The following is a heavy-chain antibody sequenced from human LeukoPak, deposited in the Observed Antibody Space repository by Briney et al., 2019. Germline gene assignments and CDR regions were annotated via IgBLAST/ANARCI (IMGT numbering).Heavy chain of an antibody. CDR1: GFTFSSYG. CDR3: AKIGYNWNDDGDDAFDI. Sequence: GRSLRLSCAASGFTFSSYGMHWVRQAPGKGLEWVAFIRYDGSNKYYADSVKGRFTISRDNSKNTLYLQMNSLRAEDTAVYYCAKIGYNWNDDGDDAFDIWGQGTMVTVSS. CDR2: IRYDGSNK. V-gene: IGHV3-30*02. D-gene: IGHD1-1*01. J-gene: IGHJ3*02.